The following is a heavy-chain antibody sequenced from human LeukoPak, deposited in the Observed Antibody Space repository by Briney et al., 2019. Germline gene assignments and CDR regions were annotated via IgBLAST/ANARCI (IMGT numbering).Heavy chain of an antibody. D-gene: IGHD3-22*01. CDR2: ISGYNGYT. CDR1: GYTFTSYG. V-gene: IGHV1-18*01. CDR3: ARDEARYSSGYYPNWFDP. J-gene: IGHJ5*02. Sequence: ASVKVSFKASGYTFTSYGISWVRQAPGQGLEWMGWISGYNGYTHYAHNLQGRVTMTTDTSTSTAYMELRNLRSDDTAVYYCARDEARYSSGYYPNWFDPWGQGTLVTVSS.